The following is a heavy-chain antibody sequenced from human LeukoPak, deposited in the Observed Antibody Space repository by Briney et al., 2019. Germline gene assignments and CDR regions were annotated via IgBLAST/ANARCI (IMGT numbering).Heavy chain of an antibody. J-gene: IGHJ4*02. Sequence: ASVKVSCKASGYTFIDYYMHWVRQAPGQGLEWMGWINTHSGGTSYAQKFQGRVTMTRDTSISTGFMELKSLGSDDTAVYYCARSRISAPVDYWGQGTLVTVSS. D-gene: IGHD6-6*01. CDR2: INTHSGGT. CDR1: GYTFIDYY. CDR3: ARSRISAPVDY. V-gene: IGHV1-2*02.